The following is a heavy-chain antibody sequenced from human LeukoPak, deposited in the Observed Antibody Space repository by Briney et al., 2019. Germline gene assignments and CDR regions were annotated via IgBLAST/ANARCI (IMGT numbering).Heavy chain of an antibody. CDR3: ARVRLAVAGTLVY. D-gene: IGHD6-19*01. V-gene: IGHV7-4-1*02. J-gene: IGHJ4*02. CDR2: INTNTGNP. Sequence: ASVKVSCKVSGYTLTELSMHWVRQAPGQGLEWMGWINTNTGNPTYAQGFTGRFVFSLDTSVSTAYLQISSLKAEDTAVYYCARVRLAVAGTLVYWGQGTPVTVSS. CDR1: GYTLTELS.